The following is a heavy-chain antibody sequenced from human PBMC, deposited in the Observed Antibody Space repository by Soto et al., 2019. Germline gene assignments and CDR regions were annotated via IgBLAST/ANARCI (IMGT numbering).Heavy chain of an antibody. V-gene: IGHV3-30-3*01. J-gene: IGHJ4*02. CDR2: ISYDGSNK. Sequence: QVQLVESGGGVVQPGRSLRLSCSSSGFTFSSDAMHWVRQAPGKGLEWVAVISYDGSNKYYADSVKGRFTISRDNSKNTLYLQMNSLRAEDTAVYYCARDLGQWELLQNFDYWGQGTLVTVSS. D-gene: IGHD1-26*01. CDR3: ARDLGQWELLQNFDY. CDR1: GFTFSSDA.